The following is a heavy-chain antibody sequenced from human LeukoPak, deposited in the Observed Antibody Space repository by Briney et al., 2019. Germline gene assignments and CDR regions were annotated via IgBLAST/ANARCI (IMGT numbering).Heavy chain of an antibody. V-gene: IGHV1-18*01. Sequence: ASVKVSCKASGYTFTSYGFSWVRQAPGQGLEWMGWISGYNGHTNYAQKFQGRVTMTTDTSTSTAYMDLRSLRPDDTAVYYCARDLPAAGKYNWFDPWGQGTLVTVSS. CDR1: GYTFTSYG. D-gene: IGHD6-13*01. J-gene: IGHJ5*02. CDR2: ISGYNGHT. CDR3: ARDLPAAGKYNWFDP.